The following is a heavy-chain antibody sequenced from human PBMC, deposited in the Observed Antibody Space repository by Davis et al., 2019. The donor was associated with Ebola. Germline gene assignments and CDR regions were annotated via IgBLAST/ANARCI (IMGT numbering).Heavy chain of an antibody. V-gene: IGHV3-48*02. D-gene: IGHD2-15*01. Sequence: GESLKISCAASGFTFSSYSMNWVRQAPGKGLEWVSYISSSSSTIYYADSVKGRFTISRDNAKNSLYLQMNSLRDEDTAVYYCARVIVVVVAADAFDIWGQGTMVTVSS. CDR1: GFTFSSYS. CDR2: ISSSSSTI. J-gene: IGHJ3*02. CDR3: ARVIVVVVAADAFDI.